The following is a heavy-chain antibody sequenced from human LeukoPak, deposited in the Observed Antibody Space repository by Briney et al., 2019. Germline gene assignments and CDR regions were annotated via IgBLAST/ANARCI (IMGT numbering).Heavy chain of an antibody. CDR2: IWYDGSNK. CDR1: GFTFSSYG. Sequence: PGGSLRLSCAASGFTFSSYGMHWVRQAPGKGLEWVAVIWYDGSNKYYADSVKGRFTISRDNSKNTLYLQMNSLRAEDTAVYYCARDLAAADAFDIWGQGTMVTVSS. CDR3: ARDLAAADAFDI. J-gene: IGHJ3*02. D-gene: IGHD6-13*01. V-gene: IGHV3-33*01.